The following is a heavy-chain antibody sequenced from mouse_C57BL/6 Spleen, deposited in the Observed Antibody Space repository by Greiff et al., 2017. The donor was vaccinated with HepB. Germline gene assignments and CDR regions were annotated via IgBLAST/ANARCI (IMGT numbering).Heavy chain of an antibody. D-gene: IGHD4-1*01. CDR2: ISYDGSN. Sequence: DVQLQESGPGLVKPSQSLSLTCSVTGYSITSGYYWNWIRQFPGNKLEWMGYISYDGSNNYNPSLKNRISITRDTSKNQVFLKLNSVTTEDTATYYCARAGNWDEGAWLAYWGQGTLVTVSA. CDR3: ARAGNWDEGAWLAY. V-gene: IGHV3-6*01. CDR1: GYSITSGYY. J-gene: IGHJ3*01.